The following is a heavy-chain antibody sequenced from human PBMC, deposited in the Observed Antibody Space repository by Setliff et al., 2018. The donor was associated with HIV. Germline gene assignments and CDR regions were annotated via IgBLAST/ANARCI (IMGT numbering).Heavy chain of an antibody. CDR1: GGSINSYY. Sequence: SETVSLTCSVSGGSINSYYWNWVRQPPGKGLEWIAYKHTSGSTNYNPSLKSRVIISVDTSKNQFSLRLSSVTAADTAIYYCARGVNSGTYWGYYYYMDVWGKGTTVTVSS. J-gene: IGHJ6*03. V-gene: IGHV4-4*08. CDR3: ARGVNSGTYWGYYYYMDV. D-gene: IGHD1-26*01. CDR2: KHTSGST.